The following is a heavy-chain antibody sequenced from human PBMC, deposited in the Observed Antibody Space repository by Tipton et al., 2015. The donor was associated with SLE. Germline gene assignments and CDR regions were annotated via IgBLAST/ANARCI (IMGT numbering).Heavy chain of an antibody. CDR2: INHSGST. J-gene: IGHJ3*02. CDR3: AREVAGTMEAFDI. V-gene: IGHV4-4*02. D-gene: IGHD6-19*01. Sequence: TLSLTCAVSGGSISSSNWWSWVRQPPGKGLEWIGEINHSGSTNYNPSLKSRVTISVDTSKNQFSLKLSSVTAADTAVYYCAREVAGTMEAFDIWGQGTMVTVSS. CDR1: GGSISSSNW.